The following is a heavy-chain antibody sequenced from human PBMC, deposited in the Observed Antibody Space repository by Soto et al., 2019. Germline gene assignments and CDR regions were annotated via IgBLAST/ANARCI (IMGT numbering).Heavy chain of an antibody. CDR3: GGKNYESGGYFDY. D-gene: IGHD3-22*01. J-gene: IGHJ4*02. CDR2: MYYSGSP. CDR1: GGSISSYY. Sequence: SETLSPTCTVSGGSISSYYWSWIRQLPGNGLEWIGYMYYSGSPNYNPSLKSRATISVDTSKNQFSLKLSSVTAAATAVYYCGGKNYESGGYFDYWGQGTLVTVSS. V-gene: IGHV4-59*01.